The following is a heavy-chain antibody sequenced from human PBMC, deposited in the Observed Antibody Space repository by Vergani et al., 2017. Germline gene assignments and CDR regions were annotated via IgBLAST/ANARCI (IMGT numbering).Heavy chain of an antibody. CDR3: ATGGGVETYYDFWSGRFDY. V-gene: IGHV3-9*01. J-gene: IGHJ4*02. D-gene: IGHD3-3*01. CDR1: GFTFDDYA. Sequence: EVQLVESGGGLVQPGRSLRLSCAASGFTFDDYAMHWVRQAPGKGLEWVSGISWNSGSIGYADSVKGRFTISRDNAKNSLYLQMNSLRAEDTALYYCATGGGVETYYDFWSGRFDYWGQGTLVTVSS. CDR2: ISWNSGSI.